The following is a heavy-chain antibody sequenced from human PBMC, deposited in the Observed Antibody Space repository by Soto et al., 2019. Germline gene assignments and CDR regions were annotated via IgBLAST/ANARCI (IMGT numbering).Heavy chain of an antibody. CDR1: VFTFSSYA. D-gene: IGHD2-15*01. V-gene: IGHV3-30-3*01. J-gene: IGHJ6*02. CDR3: ARVLVVAATIYSYYGRDV. Sequence: QPGWSLRLSCASSVFTFSSYAMHWVRQAPGKGLEWVAVISYDGSNKYYADSVKGRFTISRDNSKNTLYLQMNSLRAEDTAVYYCARVLVVAATIYSYYGRDVWAKGPRSPSP. CDR2: ISYDGSNK.